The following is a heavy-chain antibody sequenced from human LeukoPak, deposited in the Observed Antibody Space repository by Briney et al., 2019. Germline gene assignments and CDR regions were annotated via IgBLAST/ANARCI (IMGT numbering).Heavy chain of an antibody. J-gene: IGHJ4*02. V-gene: IGHV3-74*01. D-gene: IGHD1-14*01. CDR1: GFTFTRHW. Sequence: GGSLRLSCAASGFTFTRHWMHWVRQAPGKGLEWVSRIKTDGTNTIYADFVEGRFTISRDNARNTLYLQMNSLRAEDTAVYYCARDPRIDYWGQGTLVTVSS. CDR3: ARDPRIDY. CDR2: IKTDGTNT.